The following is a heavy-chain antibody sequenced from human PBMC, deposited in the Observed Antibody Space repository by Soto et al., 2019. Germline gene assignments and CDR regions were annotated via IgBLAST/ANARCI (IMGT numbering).Heavy chain of an antibody. CDR3: ARVNQYYDFWSGYYGSSHGFDY. CDR1: GYSISSGYY. Sequence: SETMSLTCAVSGYSISSGYYWGWIRQPPGEGMEWIGSIYHRVRTYYNPSLNSRVTISVETSKNQFALKLSSVTAADTAVYYCARVNQYYDFWSGYYGSSHGFDYWGQGTLVTVSS. J-gene: IGHJ4*02. V-gene: IGHV4-38-2*01. D-gene: IGHD3-3*01. CDR2: IYHRVRT.